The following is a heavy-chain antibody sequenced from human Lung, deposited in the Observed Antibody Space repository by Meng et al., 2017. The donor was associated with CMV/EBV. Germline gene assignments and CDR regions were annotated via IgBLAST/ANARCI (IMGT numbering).Heavy chain of an antibody. CDR1: GGSLSNYR. Sequence: SXXVSXKASGGSLSNYRLNWVRQVPGQGFQWMGGIIPILGIPDYPENFQGRVTITADTSTDTAYMHLSSLRLEDTAVYYCARGARLGYCSGANCYFNDFWXQGTVVTVSS. D-gene: IGHD2-15*01. V-gene: IGHV1-69*10. CDR2: IIPILGIP. CDR3: ARGARLGYCSGANCYFNDF. J-gene: IGHJ4*02.